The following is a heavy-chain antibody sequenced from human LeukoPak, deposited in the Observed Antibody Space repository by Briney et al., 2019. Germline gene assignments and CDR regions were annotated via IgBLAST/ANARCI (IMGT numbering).Heavy chain of an antibody. CDR2: ISSSSSTI. J-gene: IGHJ4*02. V-gene: IGHV3-48*01. D-gene: IGHD6-19*01. CDR3: ARGWTFTSPLGRVAGTSPRRGRCFDY. Sequence: GGSLRLSCAASGFTFSSYSMNWVRQAPGKGLEWVSYISSSSSTIYYADSVKGRFTISRDNAKNSLYLQMNSLRAEDTAVYYCARGWTFTSPLGRVAGTSPRRGRCFDYWGQGTLVTVSS. CDR1: GFTFSSYS.